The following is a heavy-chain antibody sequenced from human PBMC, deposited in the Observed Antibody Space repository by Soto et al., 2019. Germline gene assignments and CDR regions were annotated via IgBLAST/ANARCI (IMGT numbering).Heavy chain of an antibody. CDR2: ISGSGGST. Sequence: GGSLRLSCAASGFTFSSYAMSWVRQAPGKGLEWVSAISGSGGSTYYADSVKGRFTISRDNSKNTLYLQTNSLRAEDTAVYYCAKDLFITMIVVVIRTALTAADYWGQGTLVTVSS. J-gene: IGHJ4*02. CDR1: GFTFSSYA. V-gene: IGHV3-23*01. CDR3: AKDLFITMIVVVIRTALTAADY. D-gene: IGHD3-22*01.